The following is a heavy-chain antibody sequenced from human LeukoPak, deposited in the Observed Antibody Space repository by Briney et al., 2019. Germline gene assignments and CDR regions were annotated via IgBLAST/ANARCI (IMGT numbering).Heavy chain of an antibody. V-gene: IGHV4-39*07. D-gene: IGHD6-6*01. CDR1: GGSISSSSYY. J-gene: IGHJ2*01. Sequence: SETLSLTCTVSGGSISSSSYYWGWIRQPPGKGLEWIGSIYYSGSTNYNPSLKSRVTISVDTSKNQFSLKLSSVTAADTAVYYCARASHGWYFDLWGRGTLVTVSS. CDR3: ARASHGWYFDL. CDR2: IYYSGST.